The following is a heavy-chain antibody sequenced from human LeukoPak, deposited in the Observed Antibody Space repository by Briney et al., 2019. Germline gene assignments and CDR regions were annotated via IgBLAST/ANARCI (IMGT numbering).Heavy chain of an antibody. CDR2: ISGSGDST. CDR1: GFTFSSYA. J-gene: IGHJ4*02. D-gene: IGHD6-19*01. Sequence: GALRLSCAASGFTFSSYAMSWVRQAPGKGLEWVSAISGSGDSTYYGDSVKGRFTISRDNSKNTLYLQMNSLRAEDTAVYYCARDPSGNLYFDYWGQGALVTVSS. V-gene: IGHV3-23*01. CDR3: ARDPSGNLYFDY.